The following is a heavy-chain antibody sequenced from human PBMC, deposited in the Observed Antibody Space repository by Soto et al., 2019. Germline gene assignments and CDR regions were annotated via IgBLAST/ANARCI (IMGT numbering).Heavy chain of an antibody. CDR3: ARGKDIVVVGAFDI. V-gene: IGHV1-18*04. D-gene: IGHD2-15*01. J-gene: IGHJ3*02. CDR2: ISAYNGNT. CDR1: GYTFTSYG. Sequence: ASVKVSCKASGYTFTSYGISWVRQAPGQGLEWMGWISAYNGNTNYAQKLQGGVTMTTDTSTSTAYMELRSLRSDDTAVYYCARGKDIVVVGAFDIWGQGTMVTVSS.